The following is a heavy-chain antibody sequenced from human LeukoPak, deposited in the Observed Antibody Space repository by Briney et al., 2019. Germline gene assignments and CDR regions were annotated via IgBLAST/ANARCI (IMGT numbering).Heavy chain of an antibody. D-gene: IGHD6-13*01. CDR3: ARDPGNFTAAGNDY. CDR1: GFTFSSYG. J-gene: IGHJ4*02. Sequence: GGSLRLSCAASGFTFSSYGMHWVRQAPGKGLEWVAVIWYDGSNKYYADSVKGRFTISRDNSKNTLYLQMNSLRAEDTAVYYCARDPGNFTAAGNDYWGQGTLVTVSS. V-gene: IGHV3-33*01. CDR2: IWYDGSNK.